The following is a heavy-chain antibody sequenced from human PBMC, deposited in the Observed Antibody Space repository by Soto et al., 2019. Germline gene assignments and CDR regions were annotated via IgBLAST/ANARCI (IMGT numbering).Heavy chain of an antibody. D-gene: IGHD2-15*01. J-gene: IGHJ6*02. Sequence: EVQLLESGGGLVQPGGSLRLSCAASGFAFSTYALTWVRQAPGQGLEWVSAISGSGSNTYYAVSVEDRFTVSRDNSKNTVYLQMNSLRAEDTAVYHCAKSRTVVVAAAPIYYYFGVDVWGQGTTVTVSS. CDR3: AKSRTVVVAAAPIYYYFGVDV. V-gene: IGHV3-23*01. CDR1: GFAFSTYA. CDR2: ISGSGSNT.